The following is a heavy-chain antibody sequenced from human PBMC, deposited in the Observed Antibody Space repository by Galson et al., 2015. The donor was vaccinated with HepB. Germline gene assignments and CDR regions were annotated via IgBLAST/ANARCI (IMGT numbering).Heavy chain of an antibody. D-gene: IGHD3-3*01. CDR1: GFTFSSYG. J-gene: IGHJ3*02. CDR3: ARAGLRFLEWLLLGDDALDI. CDR2: IWYDGSNK. V-gene: IGHV3-33*01. Sequence: SLRLSCAASGFTFSSYGMHWVRQAPGKGLEWVAVIWYDGSNKYYADSVKGRFTISRDNSKNTLYLQMNSLRAEDTAVYYCARAGLRFLEWLLLGDDALDIWGQGTMVTVSS.